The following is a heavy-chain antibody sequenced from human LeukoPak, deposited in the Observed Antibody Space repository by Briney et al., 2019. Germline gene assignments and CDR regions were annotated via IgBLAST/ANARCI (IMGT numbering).Heavy chain of an antibody. Sequence: PGGSLRLSCAASGFTFSSYSMNWVRQAPGKGLEWVSSISSSSSYIYYADSVKGRFTISRDNAKNSPYLQMNSLRAEDTAVYYCAREGTTSGVDYYYYYMDVWGKGTTVTVSS. CDR3: AREGTTSGVDYYYYYMDV. CDR1: GFTFSSYS. CDR2: ISSSSSYI. V-gene: IGHV3-21*01. J-gene: IGHJ6*03. D-gene: IGHD4-11*01.